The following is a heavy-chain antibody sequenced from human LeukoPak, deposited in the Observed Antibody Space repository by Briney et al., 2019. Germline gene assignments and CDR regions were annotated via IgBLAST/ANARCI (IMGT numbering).Heavy chain of an antibody. CDR2: IIPILGIA. D-gene: IGHD2-21*01. Sequence: ASVKVSCKASGGTFSSYAISWVRQAPGQGFEWMGRIIPILGIANYAQKFQGRVTITADKSTSTAYMELSSLRSEDTAVYYCARDSGDRAFDIWGQGTMVTVS. CDR3: ARDSGDRAFDI. CDR1: GGTFSSYA. V-gene: IGHV1-69*04. J-gene: IGHJ3*02.